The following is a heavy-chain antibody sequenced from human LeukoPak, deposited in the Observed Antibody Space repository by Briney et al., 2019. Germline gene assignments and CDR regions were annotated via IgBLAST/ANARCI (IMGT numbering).Heavy chain of an antibody. CDR2: INPNSGGT. CDR3: ARATGYGGYEVDY. J-gene: IGHJ4*02. CDR1: GYTFTGYY. Sequence: ASVKVSCKASGYTFTGYYMHWVRQAPGQGLEWMGWINPNSGGTNYAQKFQGRVTMTRDTSISTAYMELSRLRSDDTAVYYCARATGYGGYEVDYRGQGTLVTVSS. V-gene: IGHV1-2*02. D-gene: IGHD5-12*01.